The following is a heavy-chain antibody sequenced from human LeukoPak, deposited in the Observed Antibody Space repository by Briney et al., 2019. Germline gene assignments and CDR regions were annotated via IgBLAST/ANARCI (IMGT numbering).Heavy chain of an antibody. Sequence: SGGSLRLSCAASRFTFSNYGMNWVRQAPGKGREWVSGISGDGGSTYYADSVKGRFTISRDNSRTTLYLQMYALRAEDTAVYYCARSLYDSGSLLRLFDYWGQGTLVTVSS. V-gene: IGHV3-23*01. CDR3: ARSLYDSGSLLRLFDY. D-gene: IGHD3-10*01. J-gene: IGHJ4*02. CDR1: RFTFSNYG. CDR2: ISGDGGST.